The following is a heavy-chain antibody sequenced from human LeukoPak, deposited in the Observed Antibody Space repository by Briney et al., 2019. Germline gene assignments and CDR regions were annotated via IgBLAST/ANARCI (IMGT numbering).Heavy chain of an antibody. V-gene: IGHV1-46*01. J-gene: IGHJ4*02. D-gene: IGHD6-19*01. CDR1: GYTFTSYY. CDR3: ATMWARYSSDWYLVDY. CDR2: INPSGGST. Sequence: GASVKVSCKASGYTFTSYYMHWVRQAPGQGLECMGIINPSGGSTSYAQKFQGRVTMTRDMSTSTVYMELSSLRSEDTAVYYCATMWARYSSDWYLVDYWGQGTLVTVSS.